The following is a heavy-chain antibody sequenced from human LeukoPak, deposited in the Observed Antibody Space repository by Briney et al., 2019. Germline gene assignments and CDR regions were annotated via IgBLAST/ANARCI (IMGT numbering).Heavy chain of an antibody. D-gene: IGHD6-6*01. CDR1: GGSISSYY. J-gene: IGHJ3*02. CDR3: ASSGIAACPCAFDI. V-gene: IGHV4-59*08. Sequence: SETLSLTCTVSGGSISSYYWSWIRQPPGKGLEWIGYIYYSGSTNYNPSLKSRVTISVDTSKNQFSLKLSSVTAADTAVYYCASSGIAACPCAFDIWGQGTTVTVSS. CDR2: IYYSGST.